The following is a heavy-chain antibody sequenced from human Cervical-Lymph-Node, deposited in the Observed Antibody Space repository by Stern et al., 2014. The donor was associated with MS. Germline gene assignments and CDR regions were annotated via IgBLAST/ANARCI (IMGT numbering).Heavy chain of an antibody. CDR1: GYIFSTYW. CDR2: IYPGDSDT. Sequence: VQLVQSGAEVKKPGESLRISCKGSGYIFSTYWIGWVRQMPGKGLELMGIIYPGDSDTRYSPSFQGQVTFSADKSISTAYLQWSSLKASDTAMYYCARPSNSGLFCQHWGQGTLVTVSS. V-gene: IGHV5-51*01. CDR3: ARPSNSGLFCQH. D-gene: IGHD6-19*01. J-gene: IGHJ1*01.